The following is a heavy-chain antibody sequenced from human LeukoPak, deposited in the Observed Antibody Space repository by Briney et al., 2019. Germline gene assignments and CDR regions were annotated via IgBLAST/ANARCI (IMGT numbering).Heavy chain of an antibody. D-gene: IGHD2-2*01. CDR2: IYYSGST. V-gene: IGHV4-30-4*01. J-gene: IGHJ6*02. CDR3: AREGRQPHYFYGMNV. Sequence: SQTLCLTCTVSGGSISSGDYYGSWIRQPPGKGLEWIGYIYYSGSTYYNPSLKSRVTISVDTSKNQFSLKLSSVTAADTAVYYCAREGRQPHYFYGMNVWGQGTTVTVSS. CDR1: GGSISSGDYY.